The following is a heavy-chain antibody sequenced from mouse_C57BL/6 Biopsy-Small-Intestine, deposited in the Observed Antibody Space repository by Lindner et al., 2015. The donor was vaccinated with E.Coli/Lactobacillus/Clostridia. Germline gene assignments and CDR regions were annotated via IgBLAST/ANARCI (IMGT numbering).Heavy chain of an antibody. V-gene: IGHV1-7*01. CDR2: INPSSDYT. CDR1: GYTFTSYW. CDR3: ARRGGTTGWFAF. D-gene: IGHD2-14*01. Sequence: VQLQESGAELAKPGASVKMSCKSSGYTFTSYWMHWVKQRPGQGLEWIGYINPSSDYTEYNQKFKDKATLTADKSSSTAYMQLSSLTSEDSAVYYCARRGGTTGWFAFWGQGTLVTVSA. J-gene: IGHJ3*01.